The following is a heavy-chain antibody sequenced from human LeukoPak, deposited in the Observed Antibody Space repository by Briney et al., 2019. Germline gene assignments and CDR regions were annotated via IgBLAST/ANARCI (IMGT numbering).Heavy chain of an antibody. CDR3: ARDATLGYSYGYYYDSSGYYNM. D-gene: IGHD3-22*01. CDR2: INAGNGNT. J-gene: IGHJ4*02. Sequence: ASVKVSCKASGYTFTSYGISWVRQAPGQGLEWMGWINAGNGNTKYSQKFQGRVTITRDTSASTAYMELSSLRSEDTAVYYCARDATLGYSYGYYYDSSGYYNMWGQGTLVTVSS. CDR1: GYTFTSYG. V-gene: IGHV1-3*01.